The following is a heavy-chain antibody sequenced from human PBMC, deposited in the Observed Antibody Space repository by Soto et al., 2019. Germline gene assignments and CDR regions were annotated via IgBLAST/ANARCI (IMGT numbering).Heavy chain of an antibody. Sequence: PSETLSLTCAVYGGSFSGYYWSWIRQPPGKGLEWIGEINHSGSTNYNPSLKSRVTISVDTSKNQFSLKLSSVTAADTAVYYCARGGAGRWLHWKAFDIWGQGTMVTVSS. CDR1: GGSFSGYY. V-gene: IGHV4-34*01. J-gene: IGHJ3*02. CDR2: INHSGST. CDR3: ARGGAGRWLHWKAFDI. D-gene: IGHD1-1*01.